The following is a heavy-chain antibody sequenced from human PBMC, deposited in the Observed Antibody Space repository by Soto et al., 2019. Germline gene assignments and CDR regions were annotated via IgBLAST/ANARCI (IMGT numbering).Heavy chain of an antibody. J-gene: IGHJ4*02. CDR1: GFTFTNAS. CDR2: IKSKTDGGTT. D-gene: IGHD3-22*01. CDR3: TTDGPYDYDSSGYYIDY. V-gene: IGHV3-15*07. Sequence: SGGPRTLSCAASGFTFTNASLNWYRQAPGKGLEWVGRIKSKTDGGTTDYAAPVKGRFTISRDDSKNTLYLQMNSLKTEDTAVYYCTTDGPYDYDSSGYYIDYWGQGTLVTVSS.